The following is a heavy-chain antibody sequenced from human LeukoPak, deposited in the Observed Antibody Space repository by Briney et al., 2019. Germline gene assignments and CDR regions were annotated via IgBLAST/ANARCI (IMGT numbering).Heavy chain of an antibody. Sequence: GGSLRLSCAASGFTFNTHHMHWVRQAPGKGLEWVAFIRYDGSNAYYADSVRGRFTISRDNSKNTLYLQMHSLRAEDTAVYYCAKVLFYRDCSGGSCYFDYWGQGTLVTVSS. V-gene: IGHV3-30*02. D-gene: IGHD2-15*01. CDR3: AKVLFYRDCSGGSCYFDY. J-gene: IGHJ4*02. CDR1: GFTFNTHH. CDR2: IRYDGSNA.